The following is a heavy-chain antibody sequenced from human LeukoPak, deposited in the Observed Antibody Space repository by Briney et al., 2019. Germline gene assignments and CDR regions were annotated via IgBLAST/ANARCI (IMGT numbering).Heavy chain of an antibody. CDR2: IYYSGST. CDR1: GASITSHY. CDR3: ARLTADSSSSRGFDY. J-gene: IGHJ4*02. D-gene: IGHD2-2*01. Sequence: SETLSLTCTVSGASITSHYWSWIRQSPGKGLEWLGYIYYSGSTRYNPSLKSRVTISVDTSHNQFSLRLSSVTAADTALYYCARLTADSSSSRGFDYWGQGTLVTVSS. V-gene: IGHV4-59*11.